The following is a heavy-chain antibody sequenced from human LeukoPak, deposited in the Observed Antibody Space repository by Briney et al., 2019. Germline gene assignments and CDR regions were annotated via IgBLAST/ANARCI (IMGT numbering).Heavy chain of an antibody. D-gene: IGHD5-12*01. J-gene: IGHJ4*02. CDR3: ARIRPHYDC. V-gene: IGHV4-39*01. CDR2: ISYSGST. CDR1: GGSISSTNYY. Sequence: NSSETLSLTCTVSGGSISSTNYYWGWIRQPPGKGLEWIASISYSGSTYYNPSLKSRVTISVDTSKNQFSLKLSSVTAADTAVYYCARIRPHYDCWGQGTLVTVSS.